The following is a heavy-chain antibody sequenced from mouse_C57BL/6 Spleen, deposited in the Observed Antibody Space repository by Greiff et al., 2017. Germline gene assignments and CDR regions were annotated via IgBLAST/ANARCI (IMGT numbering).Heavy chain of an antibody. CDR3: ARGGSNYGAMDY. Sequence: VKLMESGAELVKPGASVKISCKASGYAFSSYWMNWVKQRPGKGLEWIGQIYPGDGDTNSNGKFKGKATLTADKSSSTAYMQRSSLTSEDSAVYFCARGGSNYGAMDYWGQGTSVTVSS. J-gene: IGHJ4*01. D-gene: IGHD1-1*01. CDR1: GYAFSSYW. CDR2: IYPGDGDT. V-gene: IGHV1-80*01.